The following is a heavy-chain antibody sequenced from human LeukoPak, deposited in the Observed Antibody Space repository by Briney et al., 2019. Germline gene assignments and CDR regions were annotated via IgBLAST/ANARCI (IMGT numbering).Heavy chain of an antibody. CDR3: ARDRTVGATYYFDY. V-gene: IGHV1-8*01. CDR2: MNPNSGNT. Sequence: ASVKVSCKASGYTFTSYDINWVRQATGQGLEWMGWMNPNSGNTGYAQKFQGRVTMTRNTSISTAYMELSSLRSEDTAVYYCARDRTVGATYYFDYWGQGTLVTVSS. CDR1: GYTFTSYD. J-gene: IGHJ4*02. D-gene: IGHD1-26*01.